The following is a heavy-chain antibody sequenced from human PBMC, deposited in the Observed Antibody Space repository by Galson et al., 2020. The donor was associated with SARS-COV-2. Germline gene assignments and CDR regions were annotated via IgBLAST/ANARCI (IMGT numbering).Heavy chain of an antibody. J-gene: IGHJ6*02. CDR1: GYTFTSYG. Sequence: ASVKVSCKASGYTFTSYGITWVRQAPGQGLELMGWTSAYNGNTNDAQRLQGRVTMTTDTSTSTAYMELRSMRSDDTDMYYCARVDYSHGMDVWSQGTTVTVSS. D-gene: IGHD2-21*01. CDR2: TSAYNGNT. CDR3: ARVDYSHGMDV. V-gene: IGHV1-18*01.